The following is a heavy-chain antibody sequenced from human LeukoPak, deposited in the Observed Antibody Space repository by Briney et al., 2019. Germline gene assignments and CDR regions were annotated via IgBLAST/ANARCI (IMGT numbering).Heavy chain of an antibody. CDR1: GYTFTSYG. J-gene: IGHJ4*02. D-gene: IGHD2-2*01. CDR2: ISAYNGNT. Sequence: ASVKVSCKASGYTFTSYGISWVRQAPGQGLEWMGWISAYNGNTNYAQKFQGRVTMTRNTSISTAYMELSSLRSEDTAVYYCASVGSYCSSTSCSYYFDYRGQGTLVTVSS. V-gene: IGHV1-18*01. CDR3: ASVGSYCSSTSCSYYFDY.